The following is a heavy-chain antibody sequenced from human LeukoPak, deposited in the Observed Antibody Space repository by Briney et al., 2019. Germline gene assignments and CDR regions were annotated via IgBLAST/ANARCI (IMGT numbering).Heavy chain of an antibody. CDR2: IRYDGSNK. D-gene: IGHD6-19*01. V-gene: IGHV3-30*02. J-gene: IGHJ4*02. CDR1: GFTFSSYG. CDR3: AKDVSHSSGWYGDY. Sequence: GGSLRLSCAASGFTFSSYGMHWVRQAPGKGLEWVAFIRYDGSNKYYADSVKGRFTISRDNSKNTLYLQMNSLRAEDTAVYYCAKDVSHSSGWYGDYWGQGNLVTVSS.